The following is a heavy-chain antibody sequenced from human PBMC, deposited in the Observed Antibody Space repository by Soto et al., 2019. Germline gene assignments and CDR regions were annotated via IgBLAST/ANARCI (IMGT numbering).Heavy chain of an antibody. J-gene: IGHJ2*01. V-gene: IGHV4-61*03. D-gene: IGHD3-22*01. CDR1: GGSVSNASFY. Sequence: QVQLQESGPGLVKPSETLSLTCSVSGGSVSNASFYWTWIRQAPGTGLEYIGYIFYTGVTNYNPSLRCRVTIALATSKNHFSLKLNSMTAADTAVYYCVRVLDSSWYADLWGRGTLVTVSS. CDR2: IFYTGVT. CDR3: VRVLDSSWYADL.